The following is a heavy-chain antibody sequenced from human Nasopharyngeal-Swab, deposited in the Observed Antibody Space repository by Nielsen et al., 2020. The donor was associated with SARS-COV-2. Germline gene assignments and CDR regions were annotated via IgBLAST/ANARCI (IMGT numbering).Heavy chain of an antibody. Sequence: ASVKVSCKASGYTFTRYYIHWVRQAPGQGLEWMGIINPGGGSARYSQNFQGRVTMTRDTSTSTVYMELSSLRSDDTAVYYCARGGIAARSGDYWGQGTLVTVSS. V-gene: IGHV1-46*01. CDR3: ARGGIAARSGDY. D-gene: IGHD6-6*01. CDR2: INPGGGSA. J-gene: IGHJ4*02. CDR1: GYTFTRYY.